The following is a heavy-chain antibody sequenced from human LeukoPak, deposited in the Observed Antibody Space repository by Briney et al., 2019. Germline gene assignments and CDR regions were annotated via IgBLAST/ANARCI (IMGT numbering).Heavy chain of an antibody. D-gene: IGHD5-12*01. J-gene: IGHJ4*02. CDR1: GYTLTELS. Sequence: ASVKVSCKVSGYTLTELSMHWVRQAPGKGLEWMGGFDPEDGETIYAQRFQGRVTMTEDTSTDTAYMELSSLRSEDTAVYYCATVSSVWWLRGFNYWGQGTLVTVSS. CDR3: ATVSSVWWLRGFNY. V-gene: IGHV1-24*01. CDR2: FDPEDGET.